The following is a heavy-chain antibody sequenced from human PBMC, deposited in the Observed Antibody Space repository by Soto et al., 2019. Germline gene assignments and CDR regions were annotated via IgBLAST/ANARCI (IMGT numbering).Heavy chain of an antibody. J-gene: IGHJ4*02. Sequence: SQTLSLTCAISGDSVSSNSAAWNWIRQSPSRGLEWLGRTYYRSKWYNDYAVSVKSRISINPDTSKNQFSLQLNSVTPEDTAVYYCARDRWRDSSSSRGVDYWGQGTLVTVSS. V-gene: IGHV6-1*01. CDR1: GDSVSSNSAA. CDR2: TYYRSKWYN. CDR3: ARDRWRDSSSSRGVDY. D-gene: IGHD6-6*01.